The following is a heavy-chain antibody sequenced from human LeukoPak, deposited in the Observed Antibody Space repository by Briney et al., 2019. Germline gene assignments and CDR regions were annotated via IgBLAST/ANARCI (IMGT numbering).Heavy chain of an antibody. CDR1: GFTFSSYW. V-gene: IGHV3-7*01. CDR2: IKQDGSEK. CDR3: ARMVPAPMGTVYYGMDV. Sequence: GGSLRLSCAASGFTFSSYWMSWVRQAPGKGLEWVANIKQDGSEKYYVDSVKGRFTISRDNAKNSLYLQMNSLRAEDTAVYYCARMVPAPMGTVYYGMDVWCQGTTVTVSS. J-gene: IGHJ6*02. D-gene: IGHD2-2*01.